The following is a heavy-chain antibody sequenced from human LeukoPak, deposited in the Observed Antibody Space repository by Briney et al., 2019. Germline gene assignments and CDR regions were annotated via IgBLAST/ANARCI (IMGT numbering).Heavy chain of an antibody. J-gene: IGHJ6*03. D-gene: IGHD6-13*01. V-gene: IGHV4-59*01. Sequence: PSETLSLTCTVSGGSISSYYWSWIRQPPGKGLEWIGYIYYSGSTNYNPSLKSRVTISVDTSKNQFSLKLSSVAAADTAVYYCARDRAYSSSWGGYYYYMDVWGKGTTVTVSS. CDR3: ARDRAYSSSWGGYYYYMDV. CDR2: IYYSGST. CDR1: GGSISSYY.